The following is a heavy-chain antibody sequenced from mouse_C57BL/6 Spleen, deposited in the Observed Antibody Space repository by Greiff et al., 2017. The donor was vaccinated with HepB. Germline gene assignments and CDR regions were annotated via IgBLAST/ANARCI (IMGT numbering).Heavy chain of an antibody. CDR2: IDPSDSYT. CDR1: GYTFTSYW. Sequence: QVQLQQPGAELVKPGASVKLSCKASGYTFTSYWMQWVKQRPGQGLEWIGEIDPSDSYTNYNQKSKGKATLTVDTSSSTAYMQLSSLTSEDSAVYYCARRYYGSSYVIDYWGQGTTLTVSS. D-gene: IGHD1-1*01. CDR3: ARRYYGSSYVIDY. V-gene: IGHV1-50*01. J-gene: IGHJ2*01.